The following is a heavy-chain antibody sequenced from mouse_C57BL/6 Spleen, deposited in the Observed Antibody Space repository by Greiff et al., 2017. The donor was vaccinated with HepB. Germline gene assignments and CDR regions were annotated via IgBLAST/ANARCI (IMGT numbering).Heavy chain of an antibody. CDR1: GYTFTSYW. V-gene: IGHV1-61*01. D-gene: IGHD2-4*01. CDR2: IYPSDSET. J-gene: IGHJ2*01. CDR3: ARRGLRRLYFDY. Sequence: VQLQQPGAELVRPGSSVKLSCKASGYTFTSYWMDWVKQRPGQGLEWIGNIYPSDSETHYNQKFKDKATLTVDKSSSTAYMQLSSLTSEDSAVYYCARRGLRRLYFDYWGQGTTLTVSS.